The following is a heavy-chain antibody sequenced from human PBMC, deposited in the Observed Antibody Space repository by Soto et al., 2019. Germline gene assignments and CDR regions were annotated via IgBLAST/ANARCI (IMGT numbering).Heavy chain of an antibody. J-gene: IGHJ5*02. Sequence: PSETLSLTCTVSGGSISNYYWSWIRQSPGKGLEWIANIYHSGTTNYNLSLKGRVSISIDSSKNQVSLRLKSVTAADTAVYYCARGGYRTLAWFDPWGQGTLVPVSS. V-gene: IGHV4-59*01. CDR3: ARGGYRTLAWFDP. CDR2: IYHSGTT. CDR1: GGSISNYY. D-gene: IGHD5-18*01.